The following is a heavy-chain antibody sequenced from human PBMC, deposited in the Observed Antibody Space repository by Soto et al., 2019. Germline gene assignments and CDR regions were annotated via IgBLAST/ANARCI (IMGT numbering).Heavy chain of an antibody. CDR3: ARLDSSSSFLDYYYGMDV. V-gene: IGHV5-10-1*01. CDR1: GYSFTVYW. J-gene: IGHJ6*02. D-gene: IGHD6-6*01. CDR2: IDPSDSYT. Sequence: GESLKISCKGSGYSFTVYWISWVRQMPGKGLEWMGKIDPSDSYTNYSPSFQGHVTISADKSIRTAYLQWSSLKASDTATYYCARLDSSSSFLDYYYGMDVWGQGTTVTVSS.